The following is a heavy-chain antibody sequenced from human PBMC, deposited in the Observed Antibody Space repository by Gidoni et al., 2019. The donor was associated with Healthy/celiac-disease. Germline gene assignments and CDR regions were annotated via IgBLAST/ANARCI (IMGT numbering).Heavy chain of an antibody. V-gene: IGHV4-59*01. D-gene: IGHD1-26*01. CDR2: IYYSGST. CDR3: ARAVDSGDYFDY. CDR1: GGSISSYY. Sequence: QVQLQESGPGLVKPSETLSLTCTVSGGSISSYYWSWIRQPPGKGLEWIGYIYYSGSTNYNPSLKSRVTISVDTSKNQFSLKLSSVTAADTAVYYCARAVDSGDYFDYWGQGTLVTVSS. J-gene: IGHJ4*02.